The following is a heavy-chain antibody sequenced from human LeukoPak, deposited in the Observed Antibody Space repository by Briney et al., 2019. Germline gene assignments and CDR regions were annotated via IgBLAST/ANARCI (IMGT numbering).Heavy chain of an antibody. D-gene: IGHD3-9*01. Sequence: GGSLGLSCAAPGFTFSSYAMHWVRQAPGKGLEWVAVISYDGSNKYYAASVKGRFTISRDNSKNTLYLQMNSLRAEDTAVYYCARQILTGYPYYYYGMDVWGKGTTVTVSS. CDR2: ISYDGSNK. V-gene: IGHV3-30*04. CDR3: ARQILTGYPYYYYGMDV. J-gene: IGHJ6*04. CDR1: GFTFSSYA.